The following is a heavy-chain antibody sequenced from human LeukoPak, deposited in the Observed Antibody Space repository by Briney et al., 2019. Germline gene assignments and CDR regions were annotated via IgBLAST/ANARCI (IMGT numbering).Heavy chain of an antibody. CDR3: AKFTYGSGTSI. CDR2: ISYDGSNK. D-gene: IGHD3-10*01. Sequence: PGRSLRLSCAASGFTFGSYGMHWVRQAPGKGLEWVAVISYDGSNKYYADSVKGRFTISRDNSKNTLYLQMNSLRAEDTAVYNCAKFTYGSGTSIWGQGTMVTVSS. CDR1: GFTFGSYG. J-gene: IGHJ3*02. V-gene: IGHV3-30*18.